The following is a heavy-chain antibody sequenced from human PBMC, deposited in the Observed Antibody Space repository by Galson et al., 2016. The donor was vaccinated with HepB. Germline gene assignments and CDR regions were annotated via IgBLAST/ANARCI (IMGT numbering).Heavy chain of an antibody. D-gene: IGHD1-26*01. CDR1: GFDFGYYG. CDR3: ARGIGSYYTLDAFDV. V-gene: IGHV3-33*01. J-gene: IGHJ3*01. CDR2: LWLDASII. Sequence: SLRLSCAASGFDFGYYGMHWVRQAPGKGLEWVALLWLDASIIYYEDSVKGRFTISRDNSKNMLYLQMNSLRAEDSAVYYCARGIGSYYTLDAFDVWGQGTMVSVSS.